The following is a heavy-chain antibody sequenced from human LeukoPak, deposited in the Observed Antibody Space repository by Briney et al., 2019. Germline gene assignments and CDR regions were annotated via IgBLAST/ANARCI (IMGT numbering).Heavy chain of an antibody. D-gene: IGHD6-19*01. Sequence: SETLSLTCAVYGGSFSGYYWSWIRQPPGKGLEWIGEINHSGSTNYDPSLKSRVTISVDTSKNQFSLKLSSVTAADTAVYYCARTSGTSASGWYRGAFDIWGQGTMVTVSS. J-gene: IGHJ3*02. CDR1: GGSFSGYY. CDR2: INHSGST. V-gene: IGHV4-34*01. CDR3: ARTSGTSASGWYRGAFDI.